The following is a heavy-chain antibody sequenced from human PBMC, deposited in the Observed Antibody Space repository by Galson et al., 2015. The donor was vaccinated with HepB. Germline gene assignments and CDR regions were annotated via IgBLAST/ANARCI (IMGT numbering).Heavy chain of an antibody. CDR2: INTDGSTT. D-gene: IGHD2-21*01. J-gene: IGHJ4*02. CDR3: ARMVNGDGNPSKGPLDY. CDR1: GFTFSSYW. Sequence: SLRLSCAASGFTFSSYWMHWVRQAPGKGPVWVSRINTDGSTTTYADSVKGRFTISRDNSKNTLYLQMNTLRGEDTAVYHCARMVNGDGNPSKGPLDYWGQGTLVTVSS. V-gene: IGHV3-74*01.